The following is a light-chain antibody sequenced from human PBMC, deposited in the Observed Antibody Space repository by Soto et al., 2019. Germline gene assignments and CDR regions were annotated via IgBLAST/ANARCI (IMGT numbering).Light chain of an antibody. V-gene: IGKV3-15*01. Sequence: EIVMTQSPATLSESRGERATLSCRARQSVSSNLAWYQRKPGQAPRLLIYGASTRATGIPARFSGIGSGTEFTLTISSLQSEDFAVYYCQQYNKWPPYTFGQGTKLEIK. CDR3: QQYNKWPPYT. CDR1: QSVSSN. J-gene: IGKJ2*01. CDR2: GAS.